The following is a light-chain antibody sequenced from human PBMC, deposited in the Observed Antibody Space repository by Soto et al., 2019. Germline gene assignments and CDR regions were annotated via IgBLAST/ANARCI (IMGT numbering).Light chain of an antibody. CDR1: NSDVGTYNY. CDR3: YSYTSSSTVV. CDR2: DVT. J-gene: IGLJ2*01. Sequence: QSALTQPRSVSGSPGQSVTISCTGTNSDVGTYNYVSWYQQHPGKAPKLIIYDVTKRPSGVPDRFSGPKSGNTASLIISGLQAADEAEYYCYSYTSSSTVVFGGGTKLTVL. V-gene: IGLV2-11*01.